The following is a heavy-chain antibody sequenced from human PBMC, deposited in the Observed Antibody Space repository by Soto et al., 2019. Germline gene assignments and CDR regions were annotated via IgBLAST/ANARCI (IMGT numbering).Heavy chain of an antibody. Sequence: PGGSLRLSCAASGFTFSSYSMNWVRQAPGKGLEWVSSISSSSSYIYYADSVKGRFTISRDNAKNSLYLQMNSLRAEDTAVYYCARDDYYGSGSWPGGFDPWGQGTLVTVSS. V-gene: IGHV3-21*01. J-gene: IGHJ5*02. CDR1: GFTFSSYS. CDR2: ISSSSSYI. D-gene: IGHD3-10*01. CDR3: ARDDYYGSGSWPGGFDP.